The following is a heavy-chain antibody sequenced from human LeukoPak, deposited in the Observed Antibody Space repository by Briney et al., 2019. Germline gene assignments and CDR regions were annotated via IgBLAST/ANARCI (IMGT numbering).Heavy chain of an antibody. V-gene: IGHV3-73*01. CDR3: TRQPPYGDYPYYYYGMDV. CDR2: IRSKANSYAT. CDR1: GFTFSGSA. Sequence: GGSLRLSCAASGFTFSGSAMHWVRQASGKGLEWVGRIRSKANSYATAYAASVKGRFTISRDDSKNTAYLQMNSLKTEHTAVYYCTRQPPYGDYPYYYYGMDVWGKGTTVTVSS. D-gene: IGHD4-17*01. J-gene: IGHJ6*04.